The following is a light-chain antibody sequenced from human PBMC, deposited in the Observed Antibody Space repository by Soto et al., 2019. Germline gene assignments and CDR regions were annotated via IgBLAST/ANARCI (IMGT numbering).Light chain of an antibody. CDR2: DAS. J-gene: IGKJ1*01. V-gene: IGKV3-11*01. CDR3: QQRSNWPLTWT. Sequence: EIVMTHVPATLSVSPGERATGSCRARQSVSSNLAWYQQKPGQAPRLLIYDASNRATGIPARFSGSGSGTDFTLTISSLEPEDFAVYYCQQRSNWPLTWTFGQGSKADIK. CDR1: QSVSSN.